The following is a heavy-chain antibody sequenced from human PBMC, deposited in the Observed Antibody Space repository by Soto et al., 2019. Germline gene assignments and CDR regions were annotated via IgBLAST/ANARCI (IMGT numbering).Heavy chain of an antibody. CDR2: ISSSSSTI. CDR1: GFTFSSYS. Sequence: GESLKISCAASGFTFSSYSMNWVRQAPGKGLEWVSYISSSSSTIYYADSVKGRFTISRDNAKNSLYLQMNSLRAEDTAVYYCARRNIVVVPAAIPDYYYYMDVWGKGTTVTVSS. D-gene: IGHD2-2*01. CDR3: ARRNIVVVPAAIPDYYYYMDV. V-gene: IGHV3-48*01. J-gene: IGHJ6*03.